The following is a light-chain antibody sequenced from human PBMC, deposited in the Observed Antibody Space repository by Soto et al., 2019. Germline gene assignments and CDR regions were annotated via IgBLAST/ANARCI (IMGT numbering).Light chain of an antibody. CDR2: AAS. CDR1: QSISSY. V-gene: IGKV1-39*01. Sequence: DIQMTQSASSLSASVGDRFTITCRASQSISSYLNWYQQKPGKAPKLLIYAASSLQSGVPSRFSGSGSGTDFTLTISSLQPEDFATYYCQQSYSNPWTFGQGTNVEIK. CDR3: QQSYSNPWT. J-gene: IGKJ1*01.